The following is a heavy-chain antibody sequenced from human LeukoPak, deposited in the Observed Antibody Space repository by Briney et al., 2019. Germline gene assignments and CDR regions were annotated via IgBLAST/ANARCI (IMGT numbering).Heavy chain of an antibody. Sequence: PGGSLRLSCAASGFTVSSNYMSWVRQAPGKGLEWVSVIYSGGSTYYADSVKGRFTISRDNAKNSLYLQMNSLRAEDTAVYYCARDSGDSSGYSPGWGQGTLVTVSS. CDR1: GFTVSSNY. CDR3: ARDSGDSSGYSPG. CDR2: IYSGGST. V-gene: IGHV3-53*01. J-gene: IGHJ4*02. D-gene: IGHD3-22*01.